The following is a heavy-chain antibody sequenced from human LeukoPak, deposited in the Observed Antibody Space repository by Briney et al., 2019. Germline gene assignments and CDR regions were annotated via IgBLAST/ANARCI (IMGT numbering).Heavy chain of an antibody. D-gene: IGHD5-24*01. CDR1: GFTFSSYG. CDR3: ARDRSGDGYNYLDY. Sequence: GGSLRLSCAASGFTFSSYGMSWVRQAPGKGLEWVSAISGSGGSTYYADSVKGRFTISRDNSKNTLYLQMNSLRAEDTAVYYCARDRSGDGYNYLDYWGQGTLVTVSS. J-gene: IGHJ4*02. CDR2: ISGSGGST. V-gene: IGHV3-23*01.